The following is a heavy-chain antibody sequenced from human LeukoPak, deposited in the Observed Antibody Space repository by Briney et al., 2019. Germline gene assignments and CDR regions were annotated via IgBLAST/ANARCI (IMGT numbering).Heavy chain of an antibody. V-gene: IGHV3-30*02. J-gene: IGHJ4*02. CDR1: GFTFSSYG. CDR3: AKGTLGSCSGAKCYEFDN. CDR2: IRYDGSNQ. D-gene: IGHD2-8*02. Sequence: GGSLRLSCAASGFTFSSYGMHWVRQAPGKGLEWVAFIRYDGSNQYYADSVRGRITISRDNSRNTLYLQMNSLRAEDSALYFCAKGTLGSCSGAKCYEFDNWGQGTLVTVSS.